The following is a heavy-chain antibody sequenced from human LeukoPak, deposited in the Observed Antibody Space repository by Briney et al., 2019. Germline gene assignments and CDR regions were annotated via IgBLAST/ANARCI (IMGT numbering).Heavy chain of an antibody. J-gene: IGHJ6*03. Sequence: PGGSLRLSCAASGFTFSSYWMCWVRQAPGKGREWVANIKQDGSEKYYVDSVKGRFTISRDNVKNSLYLQMNSLRAEDTAVYYCARETSSSPGYYYYYMDVWGKGTTVTVSS. CDR3: ARETSSSPGYYYYYMDV. D-gene: IGHD6-6*01. CDR2: IKQDGSEK. V-gene: IGHV3-7*01. CDR1: GFTFSSYW.